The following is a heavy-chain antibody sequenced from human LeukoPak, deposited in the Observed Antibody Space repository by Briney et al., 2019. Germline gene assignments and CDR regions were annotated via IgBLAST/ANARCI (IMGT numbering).Heavy chain of an antibody. Sequence: SETLSLTCTVSGGSISSGDYYWIWIRQPPGKVLEWIWYIYYSGSTYYTPSLKSRVTISVDTSKNQFSLKLSSVTAADPAVYYCARLLDGGSAPLRTVDYWGQGTLVTVSS. V-gene: IGHV4-30-4*01. CDR2: IYYSGST. CDR3: ARLLDGGSAPLRTVDY. J-gene: IGHJ4*02. CDR1: GGSISSGDYY. D-gene: IGHD2-15*01.